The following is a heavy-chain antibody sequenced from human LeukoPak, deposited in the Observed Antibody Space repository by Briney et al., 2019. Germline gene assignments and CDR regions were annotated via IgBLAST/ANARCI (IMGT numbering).Heavy chain of an antibody. CDR3: AKDNKWELLDAFDI. V-gene: IGHV3-9*01. CDR1: GFTFDDYA. D-gene: IGHD1-26*01. J-gene: IGHJ3*02. CDR2: ISWNSGSI. Sequence: GRSLRLSCAASGFTFDDYAMHWVRQAPGKGLEWGSGISWNSGSIGYADSVKGRFTISRDNAKNSLYLQMNSLRAEDTALCYCAKDNKWELLDAFDIWGQGTMVTVSS.